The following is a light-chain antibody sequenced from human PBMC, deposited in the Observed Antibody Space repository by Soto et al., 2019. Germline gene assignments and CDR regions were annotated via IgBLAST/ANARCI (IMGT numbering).Light chain of an antibody. V-gene: IGKV3-20*01. CDR1: QSVSSSY. J-gene: IGKJ1*01. Sequence: EIVLTQSPGTLSLSPGERATLSCRASQSVSSSYLAWYQQKPGQAPRLLIYGASSRATGIPDRFSGSGSGTDFTLTISRLEPEDFAVYYCQQYGSSPLCPWTFGQGTKVEIK. CDR3: QQYGSSPLCPWT. CDR2: GAS.